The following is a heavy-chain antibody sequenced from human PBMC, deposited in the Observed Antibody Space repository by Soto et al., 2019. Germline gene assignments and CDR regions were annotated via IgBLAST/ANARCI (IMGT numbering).Heavy chain of an antibody. J-gene: IGHJ4*02. CDR3: ARLRGYCSGGSCYHFDC. CDR1: GGSISSSSYY. Sequence: SETLSLTCTVSGGSISSSSYYWGWIRQPPGKGLEWIGSIYYSGTTNYNPSLKSRVSISVDTSKNQFSLRLSSVTAVDTAIYYCARLRGYCSGGSCYHFDCWGQGTLVTVSS. V-gene: IGHV4-39*01. D-gene: IGHD2-15*01. CDR2: IYYSGTT.